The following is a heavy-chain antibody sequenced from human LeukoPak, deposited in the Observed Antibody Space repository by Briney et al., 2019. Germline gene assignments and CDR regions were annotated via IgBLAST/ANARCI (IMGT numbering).Heavy chain of an antibody. CDR2: IRSKAYGGTT. J-gene: IGHJ4*02. CDR3: SRVGHYYSSTWYFFH. CDR1: GFSFGDYP. D-gene: IGHD6-13*01. V-gene: IGHV3-49*04. Sequence: GSLSLSCSASGFSFGDYPMSWVRQAPGKGLEWVAFIRSKAYGGTTEYAASVKGRFAISRDDSTGFAYLQMNSLKTEDTAVYYCSRVGHYYSSTWYFFHWGQGTLVTVSS.